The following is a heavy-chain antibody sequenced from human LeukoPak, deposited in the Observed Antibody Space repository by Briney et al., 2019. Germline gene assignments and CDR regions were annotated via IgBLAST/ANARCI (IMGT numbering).Heavy chain of an antibody. CDR1: GFTFSSYS. D-gene: IGHD3-9*01. J-gene: IGHJ6*03. V-gene: IGHV3-21*01. CDR2: ISSSSSYI. Sequence: GGSLRLSCAASGFTFSSYSMNLVRQAPGKGLEWVSSISSSSSYIYYADSVKGRFTISRDNAKNSLYLQMNSLRAEDTAVYYCARARTYYDILTGYYDLGYYYYMDVWGKGTTVTVSS. CDR3: ARARTYYDILTGYYDLGYYYYMDV.